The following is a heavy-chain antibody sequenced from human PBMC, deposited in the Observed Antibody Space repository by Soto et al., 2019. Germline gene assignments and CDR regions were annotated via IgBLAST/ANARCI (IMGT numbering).Heavy chain of an antibody. D-gene: IGHD3-3*01. Sequence: GGSLRLSCAASGFTFSSYAMSWVRQAPGKGLEWVSAISGSGGSTYYADSVKGRFTISRDNSKDTLYLQMNSLRAEDTAVYYCAKVGPRGGFLGSAPGGRFDPWGQGTLVTVSS. V-gene: IGHV3-23*01. CDR2: ISGSGGST. J-gene: IGHJ5*02. CDR1: GFTFSSYA. CDR3: AKVGPRGGFLGSAPGGRFDP.